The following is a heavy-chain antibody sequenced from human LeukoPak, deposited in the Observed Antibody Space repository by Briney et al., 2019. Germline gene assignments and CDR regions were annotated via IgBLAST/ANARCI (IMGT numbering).Heavy chain of an antibody. CDR1: GGSISSGDYY. CDR2: IYYSGST. J-gene: IGHJ5*02. CDR3: ARVNFWSGYYDPSSDWFDP. Sequence: SQTLSLTCTVSGGSISSGDYYWSWIRQPPGKGLEWIGYIYYSGSTYYNPSLKSRATISVDTSKNQFSLKLSSVTAADTAVYYCARVNFWSGYYDPSSDWFDPWGQGTLVTVSS. V-gene: IGHV4-30-4*08. D-gene: IGHD3-3*01.